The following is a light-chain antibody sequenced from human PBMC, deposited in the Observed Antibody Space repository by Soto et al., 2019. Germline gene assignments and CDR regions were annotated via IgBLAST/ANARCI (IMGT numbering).Light chain of an antibody. Sequence: SALTQPRSLSGSPGQSVTISCTGTSSDVGGYNYVSWYQQHPGKAPKLMIYDVTKRPSGVPDRFSGSKSGNTASLTISGLQAEDEADYYCCSYAGSKTRVFGTGTKVTVL. J-gene: IGLJ1*01. CDR2: DVT. V-gene: IGLV2-11*01. CDR3: CSYAGSKTRV. CDR1: SSDVGGYNY.